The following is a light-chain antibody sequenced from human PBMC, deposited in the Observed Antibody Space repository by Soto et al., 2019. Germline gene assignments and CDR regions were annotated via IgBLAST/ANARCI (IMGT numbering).Light chain of an antibody. J-gene: IGKJ2*01. Sequence: DIQMTQSPSTLSASVGDRVTITCRASQSISGWLAWYQQKPGKAPKLLIYKASTLESGVPSRFSGSGSGTEFTLTISSLQPDDFATYYCQQYISYSAITFGQGTKLQIK. V-gene: IGKV1-5*03. CDR2: KAS. CDR3: QQYISYSAIT. CDR1: QSISGW.